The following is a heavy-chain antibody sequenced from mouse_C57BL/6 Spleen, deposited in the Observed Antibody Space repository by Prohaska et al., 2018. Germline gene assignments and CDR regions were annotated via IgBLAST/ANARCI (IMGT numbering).Heavy chain of an antibody. D-gene: IGHD1-1*01. J-gene: IGHJ1*03. V-gene: IGHV4-1*01. CDR1: GIDFSRYW. Sequence: EVKLLQSGGGLVQPGGSLKLSCAASGIDFSRYWMSWVRRAPGKGLEWIGEINPDSSKINYAPSLNDKFIISRDNAKNTLYLQMSKVRSEDTALYYCARGYYYGSSYGYFDVWGTGTTVTVSS. CDR3: ARGYYYGSSYGYFDV. CDR2: INPDSSKI.